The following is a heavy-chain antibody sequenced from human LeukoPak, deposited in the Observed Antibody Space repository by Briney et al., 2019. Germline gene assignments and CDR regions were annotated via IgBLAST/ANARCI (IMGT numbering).Heavy chain of an antibody. CDR3: ARCNSLLRGVTTSDY. J-gene: IGHJ4*02. CDR2: ISGHNGDV. D-gene: IGHD3-10*01. V-gene: IGHV1-18*01. CDR1: GYTFSNYG. Sequence: GTSVKVSCKASGYTFSNYGITWVRQAPGQGLEWMGTISGHNGDVNYAPKFQGRVTMTTDTSTTTAYMELRSLRFDDTAVYYCARCNSLLRGVTTSDYWGQGTLVTVSS.